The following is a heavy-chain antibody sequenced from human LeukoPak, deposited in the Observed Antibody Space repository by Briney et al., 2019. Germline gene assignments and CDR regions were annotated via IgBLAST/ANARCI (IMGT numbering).Heavy chain of an antibody. V-gene: IGHV4-61*01. CDR2: IYYSGST. D-gene: IGHD2-2*01. J-gene: IGHJ3*02. CDR1: GGSISSGSYY. CDR3: ARVYKYCSSTSCSPEGDAFDI. Sequence: SETLSLTCTVSGGSISSGSYYWSWIRQPPGKGLEWIGYIYYSGSTNYNPSLKSRVTISVDTSKNQFSLKLSSVTAADTAVYYCARVYKYCSSTSCSPEGDAFDIWGQGTMVTVSS.